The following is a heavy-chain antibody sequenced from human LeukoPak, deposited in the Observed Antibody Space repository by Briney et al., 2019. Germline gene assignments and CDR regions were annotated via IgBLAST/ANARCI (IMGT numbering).Heavy chain of an antibody. CDR3: ARGSPNSGSYYAY. CDR2: IWHDGSKK. Sequence: GRSLRLSCVASGFIFSNYGMHWVRQAPGKGLEWVTVIWHDGSKKYYADSVKGRFTISRDNSKNTLYLQMNGLRAEDTAVYYCARGSPNSGSYYAYWGQGTLVTVSS. J-gene: IGHJ4*02. V-gene: IGHV3-33*01. D-gene: IGHD1-26*01. CDR1: GFIFSNYG.